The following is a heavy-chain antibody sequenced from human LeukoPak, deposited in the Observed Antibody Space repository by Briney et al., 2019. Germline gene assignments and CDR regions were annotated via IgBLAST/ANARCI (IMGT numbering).Heavy chain of an antibody. CDR2: IKQDGSEK. CDR3: AIRGT. Sequence: GGSLRLSCAASGFNFNNYWMSWLRQAPGKGLEWVANIKQDGSEKYYVDSVKGRFTISRDNAKNSLYLQMNSLRAEDTAVYYCAIRGTWGQGTLVTVSS. CDR1: GFNFNNYW. J-gene: IGHJ5*02. V-gene: IGHV3-7*01.